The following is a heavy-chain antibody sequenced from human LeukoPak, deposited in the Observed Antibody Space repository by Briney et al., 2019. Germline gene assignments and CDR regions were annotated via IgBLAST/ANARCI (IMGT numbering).Heavy chain of an antibody. V-gene: IGHV1-2*02. CDR3: ARVNRLVAAAGFDY. CDR1: GYTFIKNW. J-gene: IGHJ4*02. D-gene: IGHD6-13*01. CDR2: INPNSGGT. Sequence: ASVKVSCKASGYTFIKNWMHWVRQAPGQGLEWMGWINPNSGGTNYAQKFQGRVTMTRDTSISTAYMELSRLRSDDTAVYYCARVNRLVAAAGFDYWGQGTLVTVSS.